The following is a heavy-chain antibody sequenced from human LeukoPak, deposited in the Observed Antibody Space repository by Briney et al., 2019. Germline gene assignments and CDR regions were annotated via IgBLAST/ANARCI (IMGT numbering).Heavy chain of an antibody. CDR2: INHSGST. CDR3: ALPGGFGEDDAFDI. CDR1: GGSFSGYY. V-gene: IGHV4-34*01. Sequence: SETLSLTCAVYGGSFSGYYWSWIRQPPGKGLEWIGEINHSGSTNYNPSLKSRVTISVDTSKNQFSLKLSSVTAADTAAYYCALPGGFGEDDAFDIWGQGTMVTVSS. D-gene: IGHD3-10*01. J-gene: IGHJ3*02.